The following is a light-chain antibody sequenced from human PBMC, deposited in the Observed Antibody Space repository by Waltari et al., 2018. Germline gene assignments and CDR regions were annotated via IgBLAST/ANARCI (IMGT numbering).Light chain of an antibody. V-gene: IGLV1-47*01. CDR1: SSNIGSNY. CDR2: RNN. J-gene: IGLJ2*01. Sequence: QSVLTQPPSASGTPGQRVTISCSGSSSNIGSNYVYWYQQFPGAAPKLLIYRNNQRPSGVPDRFSGSKSGTSASLAISGLRSEDDADYYCAAWDDSLSGGVFGGGTKLTVL. CDR3: AAWDDSLSGGV.